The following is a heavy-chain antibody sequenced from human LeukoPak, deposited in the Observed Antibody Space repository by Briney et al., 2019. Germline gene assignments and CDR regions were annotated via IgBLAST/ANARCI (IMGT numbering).Heavy chain of an antibody. CDR1: DGSISSYY. V-gene: IGHV4-59*01. CDR3: ARAPFYGTNSRGAFEI. CDR2: ISYSGST. Sequence: SETLSLTCTVSDGSISSYYWSWMRQPPGKGLEWIGYISYSGSTYYNPSLKSRLTISVDTSKNYFSLNLSSVTAADTAVYFCARAPFYGTNSRGAFEIWGQGTMVTVSS. J-gene: IGHJ3*02. D-gene: IGHD4-23*01.